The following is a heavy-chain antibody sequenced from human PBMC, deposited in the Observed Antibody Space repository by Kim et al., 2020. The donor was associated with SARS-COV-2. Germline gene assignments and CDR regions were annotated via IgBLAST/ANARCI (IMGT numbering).Heavy chain of an antibody. CDR2: INHAAIYT. D-gene: IGHD3-10*01. J-gene: IGHJ4*02. V-gene: IGHV3-23*01. Sequence: GGSLRLSCAASGFTFSNYAMSWVRQAPGQGLEWVSAINHAAIYTYYANSVKGRFTISRDNSKNTLYLEMNSLRAEDTAVYYCAKDVYYYSSQSDLLWGPGTLVTVSS. CDR1: GFTFSNYA. CDR3: AKDVYYYSSQSDLL.